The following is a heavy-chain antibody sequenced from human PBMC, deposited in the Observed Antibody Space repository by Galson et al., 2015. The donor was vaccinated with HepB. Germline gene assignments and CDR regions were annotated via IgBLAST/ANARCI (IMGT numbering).Heavy chain of an antibody. CDR1: GDSVSSNSAA. CDR2: TYYRSKWYN. CDR3: TRLLAGWFDP. Sequence: CAISGDSVSSNSAAWNWIRQSPSRGLEWLGRTYYRSKWYNDYAVSVKSRITINPGTSKNQFSLQLNSMTPEDTAVYYCTRLLAGWFDPWGQGTLVTVSS. J-gene: IGHJ5*02. V-gene: IGHV6-1*01. D-gene: IGHD1-26*01.